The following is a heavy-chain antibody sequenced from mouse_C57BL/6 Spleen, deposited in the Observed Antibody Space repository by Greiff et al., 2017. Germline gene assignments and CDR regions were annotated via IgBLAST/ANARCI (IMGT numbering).Heavy chain of an antibody. Sequence: VKLVESGPGLVQPSPSLSITCTASGFSLTSYGVHWVRQSPGKGLEWLGVIWRGGSTDYNAAFMSRLSITKENSTSQVFFKMNTLQDDDTAIYYCAKMYCNYFDYWGQGTTLTVSS. D-gene: IGHD5-1-1*01. CDR3: AKMYCNYFDY. CDR2: IWRGGST. CDR1: GFSLTSYG. J-gene: IGHJ2*01. V-gene: IGHV2-5*01.